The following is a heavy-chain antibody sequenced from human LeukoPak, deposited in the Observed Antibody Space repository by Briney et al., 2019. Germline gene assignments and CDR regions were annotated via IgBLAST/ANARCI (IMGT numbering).Heavy chain of an antibody. J-gene: IGHJ4*02. CDR3: ARHVVAYDYGDY. CDR1: GGSISIRTYY. CDR2: IYYTGST. Sequence: SETLSLTCIVSGGSISIRTYYWGWTRQPPRKGLEWIGSIYYTGSTYYNPSLKSRVTISVDTSENQFSLRLSSVTAADTAVYYCARHVVAYDYGDYWGQGTLVTVSS. D-gene: IGHD4-17*01. V-gene: IGHV4-39*01.